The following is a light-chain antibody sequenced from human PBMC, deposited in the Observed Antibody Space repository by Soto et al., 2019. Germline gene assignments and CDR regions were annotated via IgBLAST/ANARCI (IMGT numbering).Light chain of an antibody. V-gene: IGKV3-20*01. J-gene: IGKJ1*01. CDR1: QSVGSNY. Sequence: EIVLTQFTGTLSLSPGERATLSCRASQSVGSNYLAWYQQRPGQPHDLLIFGASHRAPDIPDRFSGSGSGTDFTLTISRLEHEDFAVYYCQKDGGSVQTFGHGTKVEIK. CDR3: QKDGGSVQT. CDR2: GAS.